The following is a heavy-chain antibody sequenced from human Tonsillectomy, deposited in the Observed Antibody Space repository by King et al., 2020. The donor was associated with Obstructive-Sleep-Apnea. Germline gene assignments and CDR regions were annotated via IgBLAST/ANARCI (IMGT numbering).Heavy chain of an antibody. CDR2: IYYSGST. D-gene: IGHD3-10*01. J-gene: IGHJ4*02. CDR3: ARLWFGIEDY. CDR1: GGSISSYY. Sequence: SGARALTCAVAGGSISSYYWSWVRRPPVKGREWIGYIYYSGSTNYNPSLKSQVTISVATAKNQCSLKLSSVTGAGKAVYYCARLWFGIEDYWGQGTLVTVSS. V-gene: IGHV4-59*08.